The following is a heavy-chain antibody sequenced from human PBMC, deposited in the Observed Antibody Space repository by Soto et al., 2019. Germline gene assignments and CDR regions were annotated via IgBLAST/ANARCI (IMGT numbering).Heavy chain of an antibody. CDR1: GFTFSSYA. D-gene: IGHD2-2*01. CDR2: ISYDGSNK. CDR3: ARDSSVYPAAARHPPGY. V-gene: IGHV3-30-3*01. J-gene: IGHJ4*02. Sequence: PGGSLRLSCAASGFTFSSYAMHWVRQAPGKGLEWVAVISYDGSNKYYADSVKGRFTISRDNSKNTLYLQMNSLRAEDTAVYYCARDSSVYPAAARHPPGYWGQGTLVTVSS.